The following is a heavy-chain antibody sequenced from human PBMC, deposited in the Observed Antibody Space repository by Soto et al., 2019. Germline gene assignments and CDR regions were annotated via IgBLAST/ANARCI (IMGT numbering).Heavy chain of an antibody. CDR3: ARGGTEYYDFWSGPDY. D-gene: IGHD3-3*01. V-gene: IGHV1-8*02. J-gene: IGHJ4*02. CDR2: MNPNSGNT. CDR1: GYTFTSYG. Sequence: ASVKVSCKASGYTFTSYGISWVRQATGQGLEWMGWMNPNSGNTGYAQKFQGRVTMTRNTSISTAYMELSSLRSEDTAVYYCARGGTEYYDFWSGPDYWGQGTLVTVSS.